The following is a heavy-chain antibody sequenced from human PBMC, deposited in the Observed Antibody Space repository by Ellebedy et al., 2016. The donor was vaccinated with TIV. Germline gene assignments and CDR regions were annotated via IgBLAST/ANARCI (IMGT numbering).Heavy chain of an antibody. CDR1: GFTFNDFH. CDR3: ARVAGGHDYNYPADYHKYAMDV. D-gene: IGHD5-24*01. CDR2: ISISGSHT. J-gene: IGHJ6*02. Sequence: GESLKISCAASGFTFNDFHMSWVRQAPGKGLEWVSFISISGSHTKYAESVRGRFTISRDNAKNSLYLQANSLRAEDTAVYYCARVAGGHDYNYPADYHKYAMDVWGQGTTVTVSS. V-gene: IGHV3-11*06.